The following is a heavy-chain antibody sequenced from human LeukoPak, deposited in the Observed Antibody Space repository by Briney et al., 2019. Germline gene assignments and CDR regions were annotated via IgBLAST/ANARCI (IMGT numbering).Heavy chain of an antibody. D-gene: IGHD3-10*01. CDR1: GYTFTSYD. CDR3: ARGLHYYGSGSYRYYYYGMDV. V-gene: IGHV1-8*01. CDR2: MNPNSGDT. J-gene: IGHJ6*02. Sequence: ASVKVPCKASGYTFTSYDINWVRQATGQGLEWMGWMNPNSGDTGYAQKFRDRVTMTRNTSISTAYMELSSLRSEDTAVYYCARGLHYYGSGSYRYYYYGMDVWGQGTTVTVSS.